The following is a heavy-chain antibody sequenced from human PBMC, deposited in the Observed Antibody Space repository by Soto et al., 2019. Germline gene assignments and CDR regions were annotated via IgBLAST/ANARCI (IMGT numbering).Heavy chain of an antibody. CDR2: ISGSGGST. Sequence: GGSLRLSCAASGFTFSSYAMSWVRQAPGKGLEWVSAISGSGGSTYYADSVKGRFTISRDNSKNTLYLQMNSLRAEDTAVYYCAKDHCSSTSCYGIYYYYGMDVWGQGTTVTVSS. CDR3: AKDHCSSTSCYGIYYYYGMDV. J-gene: IGHJ6*02. D-gene: IGHD2-2*01. V-gene: IGHV3-23*01. CDR1: GFTFSSYA.